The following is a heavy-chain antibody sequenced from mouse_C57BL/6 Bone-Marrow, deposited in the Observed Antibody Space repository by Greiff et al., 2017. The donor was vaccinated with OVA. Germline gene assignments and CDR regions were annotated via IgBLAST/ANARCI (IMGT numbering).Heavy chain of an antibody. D-gene: IGHD2-3*01. Sequence: VQLQQSGAELVRPGASVKLSCKTSGYIFTSYWIHWVKQRSGQGLEWIARIYPGTGSSYYDEKFKGKAPLTADKSSSTAYMHLSSLKSEDSAVYVCARSSYEGYTFAYWGQGTTLTASS. V-gene: IGHV1S132*01. CDR2: IYPGTGSS. CDR3: ARSSYEGYTFAY. CDR1: GYIFTSYW. J-gene: IGHJ2*01.